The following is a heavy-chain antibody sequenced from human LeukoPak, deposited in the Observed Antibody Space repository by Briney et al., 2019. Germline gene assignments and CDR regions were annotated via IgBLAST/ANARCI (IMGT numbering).Heavy chain of an antibody. D-gene: IGHD1-26*01. CDR3: AIGVGAPGMDAFDI. CDR1: GYTFTSYG. CDR2: ISAYNGNT. Sequence: GASVTVSCKASGYTFTSYGISWVRQAPGQGLEWMGWISAYNGNTNYAQKLQGRVTMTTDTSTSTAYMELRSLRSDDTAVYYCAIGVGAPGMDAFDIWGQGTMVTVSS. V-gene: IGHV1-18*01. J-gene: IGHJ3*02.